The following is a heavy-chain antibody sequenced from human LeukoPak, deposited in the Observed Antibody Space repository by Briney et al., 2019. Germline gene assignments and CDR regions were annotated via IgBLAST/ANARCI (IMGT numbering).Heavy chain of an antibody. D-gene: IGHD4-23*01. CDR3: ARGPQVVTPVTSSYYYGMDV. CDR2: IFPIFGTA. J-gene: IGHJ6*02. V-gene: IGHV1-69*13. CDR1: GGTFISYV. Sequence: SVKVSCKASGGTFISYVISWVRQAPGQGLEWMGGIFPIFGTANYAQKFQGRVTITADESTSTAYMELSSLRSEDTAVYYCARGPQVVTPVTSSYYYGMDVWGQGTTVTVSS.